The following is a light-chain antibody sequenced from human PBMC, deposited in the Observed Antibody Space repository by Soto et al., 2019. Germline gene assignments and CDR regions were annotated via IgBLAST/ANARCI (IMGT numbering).Light chain of an antibody. Sequence: DIQMTQSPSSVSASVGDRVTVTCRASQGVADSLAWYQQKPQKAPKLLIYAASRLQSGVPSRFSGSGSGTDFTLTITSLQPEDCATYYCQQAGIFPPVFGGGTKVEI. CDR2: AAS. CDR1: QGVADS. J-gene: IGKJ4*01. V-gene: IGKV1-12*01. CDR3: QQAGIFPPV.